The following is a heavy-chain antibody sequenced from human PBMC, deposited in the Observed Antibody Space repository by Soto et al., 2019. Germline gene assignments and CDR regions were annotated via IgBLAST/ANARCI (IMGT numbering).Heavy chain of an antibody. V-gene: IGHV1-18*01. J-gene: IGHJ6*02. CDR3: ARGAEVPEYYYYGMDV. D-gene: IGHD2-2*01. CDR1: GYTFTSYG. Sequence: QVQLVQSGDEVKKPGASVKVSCKASGYTFTSYGISWVRQAPGQGLEWMGWISAYNGNTNYAQKLQGRVTMTTDTSTSTAYMELRSLRSYDTAVYYCARGAEVPEYYYYGMDVWGQGTTVTVSS. CDR2: ISAYNGNT.